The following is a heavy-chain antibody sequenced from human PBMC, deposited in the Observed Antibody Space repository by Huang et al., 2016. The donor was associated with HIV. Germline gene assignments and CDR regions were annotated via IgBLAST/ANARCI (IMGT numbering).Heavy chain of an antibody. CDR2: IFPDDSDT. D-gene: IGHD6-6*01. CDR3: ARRFSSSSGYFDY. J-gene: IGHJ4*02. V-gene: IGHV5-51*01. Sequence: VQLVQSGAEVKKPGESLKISCKGSGYSFSSYWIGWVGQMPGKCLEWMGIIFPDDSDTTYSPSFEGQVTISADKSIGTAYLQWSSLKASDTAMYYCARRFSSSSGYFDYWGQGSLVTVSS. CDR1: GYSFSSYW.